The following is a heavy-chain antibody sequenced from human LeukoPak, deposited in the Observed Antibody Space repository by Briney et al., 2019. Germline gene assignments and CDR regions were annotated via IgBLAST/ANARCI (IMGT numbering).Heavy chain of an antibody. V-gene: IGHV3-15*01. CDR1: GFTFSNAW. CDR2: IKSKTDGGTT. Sequence: PGGSLRLSCAASGFTFSNAWMSWVRQAPGKGLEWVGRIKSKTDGGTTDYAAPVKGRFTISRDDSKNTLYLQMNSLETEDTAVYYCTTARESSSWEDWGQGTLVTVSS. CDR3: TTARESSSWED. J-gene: IGHJ4*02. D-gene: IGHD6-6*01.